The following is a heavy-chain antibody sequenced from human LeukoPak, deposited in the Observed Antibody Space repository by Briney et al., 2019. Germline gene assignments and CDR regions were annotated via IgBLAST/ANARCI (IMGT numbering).Heavy chain of an antibody. J-gene: IGHJ4*02. CDR1: GFTFSSYA. CDR3: ARRAGAYSHPYDY. D-gene: IGHD4/OR15-4a*01. V-gene: IGHV3-30*14. Sequence: GGSLRLSCAASGFTFSSYAMHWVRQAPGKGLEWMSVISYDGRNKYFADSVKGRFTISRDNSKNTLYLQMNSLRAEDAAVYYCARRAGAYSHPYDYWGQGTLVTVSS. CDR2: ISYDGRNK.